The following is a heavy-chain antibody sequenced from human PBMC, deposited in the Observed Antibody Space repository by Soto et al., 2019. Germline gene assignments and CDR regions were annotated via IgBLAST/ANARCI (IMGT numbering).Heavy chain of an antibody. CDR2: INPNSGGT. Sequence: GASVKVSCKASGFTFSAYYIYWVRQAPGQGLEWIGWINPNSGGTNNAQKFQGRVTMTRDTSTSTVYMELSALISDDTAVYYCAREEYYYGSGSYWFDPWGQGTLVTVSS. D-gene: IGHD3-10*01. CDR3: AREEYYYGSGSYWFDP. J-gene: IGHJ5*02. CDR1: GFTFSAYY. V-gene: IGHV1-2*02.